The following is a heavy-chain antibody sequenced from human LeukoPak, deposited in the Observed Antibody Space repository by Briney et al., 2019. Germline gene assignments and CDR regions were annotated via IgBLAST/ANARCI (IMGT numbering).Heavy chain of an antibody. V-gene: IGHV3-21*01. CDR1: GFTFSSYW. J-gene: IGHJ4*02. Sequence: GGSLRLSCAASGFTFSSYWMNWVRQAPGKGLEWVSSISSSSSYIYYADSVKGRFTISRDNAKNSLYLQMNSLRADDTAVYYCARDRPGYTSSWYSPFDYWGQGTLVTVSS. CDR2: ISSSSSYI. CDR3: ARDRPGYTSSWYSPFDY. D-gene: IGHD6-13*01.